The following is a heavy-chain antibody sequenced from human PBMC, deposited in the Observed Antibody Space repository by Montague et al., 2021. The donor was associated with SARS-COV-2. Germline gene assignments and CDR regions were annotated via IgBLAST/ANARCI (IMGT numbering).Heavy chain of an antibody. V-gene: IGHV4-34*01. CDR1: GGSFNDYQ. CDR3: ARGTSTVNIIVVVITGIGYYFDH. D-gene: IGHD3-22*01. J-gene: IGHJ4*02. CDR2: INHSGSA. Sequence: SETLSLTCAVYGGSFNDYQWSWIRQPPGKGLEWVGGINHSGSANYNPSRKSRVTISADTSKNQFSLKLTSVTAADTAVYYCARGTSTVNIIVVVITGIGYYFDHWGQGTLVTVSS.